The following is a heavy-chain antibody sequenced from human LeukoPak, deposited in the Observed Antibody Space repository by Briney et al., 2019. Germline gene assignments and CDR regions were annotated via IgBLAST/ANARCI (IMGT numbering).Heavy chain of an antibody. V-gene: IGHV3-74*01. CDR2: IKSDGSTT. D-gene: IGHD5-18*01. Sequence: GGSLRLSCAASGFTFTSYWMHWVRQAPGKGLVWVSRIKSDGSTTTYADSVKGRLTISRDNAKNTLYLQMNSLRAEDTAVYYCARVVDTHFDYWGQGTLVTVSS. CDR1: GFTFTSYW. J-gene: IGHJ4*02. CDR3: ARVVDTHFDY.